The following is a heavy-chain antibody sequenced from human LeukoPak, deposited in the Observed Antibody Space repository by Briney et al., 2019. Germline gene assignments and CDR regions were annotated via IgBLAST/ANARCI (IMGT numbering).Heavy chain of an antibody. CDR2: INWNGGST. Sequence: PGGSLRLSCPASGFTFSTYAMTWVRQAAGKGLEWVSGINWNGGSTGYADSVKGRFTISRDNAKNSLYLQMNSLRAEDTALYYCARAAYDSSVGPLDYWGQGTLVTVSS. CDR1: GFTFSTYA. CDR3: ARAAYDSSVGPLDY. V-gene: IGHV3-20*04. D-gene: IGHD3-22*01. J-gene: IGHJ4*02.